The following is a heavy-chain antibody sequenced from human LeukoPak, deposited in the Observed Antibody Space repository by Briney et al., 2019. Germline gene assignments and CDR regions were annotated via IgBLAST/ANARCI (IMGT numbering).Heavy chain of an antibody. CDR1: GGSISSYY. J-gene: IGHJ6*02. CDR2: IYTSGST. CDR3: ARGNYGQQPPYYYYGMDV. D-gene: IGHD6-13*01. V-gene: IGHV4-4*07. Sequence: SETLSLTCTVSGGSISSYYWSWIRQPAGKGLEWIGRIYTSGSTNYNPSLKSRVTMSVDTSKNQFSLKLSSVTAADTAVYYCARGNYGQQPPYYYYGMDVWGQGTTVTVSS.